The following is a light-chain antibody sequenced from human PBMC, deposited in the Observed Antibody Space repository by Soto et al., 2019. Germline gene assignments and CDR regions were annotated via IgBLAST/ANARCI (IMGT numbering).Light chain of an antibody. J-gene: IGLJ3*02. CDR2: EVN. CDR3: SSYTSRSTLEV. V-gene: IGLV2-14*01. CDR1: SADIGGYKF. Sequence: QSALTQPASVSGSLGQSITISCTRTSADIGGYKFVSWYQQNPGKAPKLIIYEVNNRPSGISDRFSGSKSGNTASLTISGLQADDEAFYYCSSYTSRSTLEVFGGGTKLTVL.